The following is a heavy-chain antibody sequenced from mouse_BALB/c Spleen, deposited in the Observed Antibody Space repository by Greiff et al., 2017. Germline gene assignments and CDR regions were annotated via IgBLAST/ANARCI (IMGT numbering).Heavy chain of an antibody. CDR2: IYPGDGDT. CDR1: GYAFSSYW. CDR3: ARSGTTAPLDY. D-gene: IGHD1-2*01. V-gene: IGHV1-80*01. Sequence: VKLMESGAELVRPGSSVKISCKASGYAFSSYWMNWVKQRPGQGLEWIGQIYPGDGDTNYNGKFKGKATLTADKSSSTAYMQLSSLTSEDSAVYFCARSGTTAPLDYWGQGTTLTVSS. J-gene: IGHJ2*01.